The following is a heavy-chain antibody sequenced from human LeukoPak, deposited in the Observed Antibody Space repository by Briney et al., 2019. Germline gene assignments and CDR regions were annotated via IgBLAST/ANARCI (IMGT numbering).Heavy chain of an antibody. Sequence: PGGSLRLSCAASGFTFSSYAMSWVRQAPGKGLEWVANIKQDGSEKYYVDSVKGRFTISRDNAKNSLYLQLNSLRAEDTAVCYCARARGGYDFDYWGQGTLVTVSS. V-gene: IGHV3-7*03. CDR2: IKQDGSEK. CDR3: ARARGGYDFDY. CDR1: GFTFSSYA. D-gene: IGHD5-12*01. J-gene: IGHJ4*02.